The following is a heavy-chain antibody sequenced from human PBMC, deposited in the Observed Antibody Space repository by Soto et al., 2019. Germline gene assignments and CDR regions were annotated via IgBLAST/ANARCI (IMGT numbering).Heavy chain of an antibody. V-gene: IGHV5-51*01. CDR1: GFTFTIYW. CDR3: ARAFRSNYYAF. J-gene: IGHJ4*02. CDR2: IYPDDSDT. D-gene: IGHD3-3*01. Sequence: GESLKISCKGSGFTFTIYWIGWVRQVPGKGLEWMGVIYPDDSDTRYSPSFQGRVTISADKSNSTAYLQWSSLEASDTAVYYCARAFRSNYYAFWGQGTLVTVSS.